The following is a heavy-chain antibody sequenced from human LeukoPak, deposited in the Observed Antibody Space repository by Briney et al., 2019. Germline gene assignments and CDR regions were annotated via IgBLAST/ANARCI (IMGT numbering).Heavy chain of an antibody. CDR2: IYYSGST. D-gene: IGHD1/OR15-1a*01. Sequence: SETLSLTCSVSGGSISSSNFYWGWIRQPPGKGLEWIGSIYYSGSTYYNPSLKSRVTISVDTSKNQFSLKLSSVTAADTAVYYCARPLFAYVNKNYMDVWGKGTTVTISS. J-gene: IGHJ6*03. CDR3: ARPLFAYVNKNYMDV. CDR1: GGSISSSNFY. V-gene: IGHV4-39*07.